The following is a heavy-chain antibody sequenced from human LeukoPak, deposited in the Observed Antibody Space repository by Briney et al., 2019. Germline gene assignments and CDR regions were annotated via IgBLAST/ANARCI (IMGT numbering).Heavy chain of an antibody. CDR3: VAYNWNYPDY. CDR1: GFSFSSYY. Sequence: GGSLRLSCAASGFSFSSYYMYWVRQAPEKGLVWVSRIKTDGSSTAYADSVKGRFTISRDNAKNTLYLQMNSLRAEDTAVYYCVAYNWNYPDYWGQGTQVTVSS. D-gene: IGHD1-20*01. J-gene: IGHJ4*02. CDR2: IKTDGSST. V-gene: IGHV3-74*01.